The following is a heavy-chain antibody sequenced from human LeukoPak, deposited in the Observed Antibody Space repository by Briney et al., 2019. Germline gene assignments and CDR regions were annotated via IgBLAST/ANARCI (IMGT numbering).Heavy chain of an antibody. CDR3: ANGRRDIVVVPPKYGMDV. Sequence: SETLSLTCAVYGVSFSGYYWSWLRQPPGKGLEWVGEINHSGSTNYNPSLKSRVTISVDTSKNQFSLKLSSVTAADTAVYYCANGRRDIVVVPPKYGMDVWGQGTTVTVS. V-gene: IGHV4-34*01. CDR2: INHSGST. J-gene: IGHJ6*02. CDR1: GVSFSGYY. D-gene: IGHD2-2*01.